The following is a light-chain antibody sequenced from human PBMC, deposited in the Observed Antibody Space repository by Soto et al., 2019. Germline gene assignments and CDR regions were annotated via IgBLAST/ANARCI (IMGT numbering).Light chain of an antibody. V-gene: IGKV3-20*01. CDR3: QQFGGSHASWT. Sequence: ESVLTQSPGTLSLSPGERATLSCRASQSVSSNSLAWYQQKPVQAPRLLIYGASSRATGTPDRFSGSGSGTAFTLTISRLEPEDFAVYYCQQFGGSHASWTFGQGTKVEI. CDR1: QSVSSNS. J-gene: IGKJ1*01. CDR2: GAS.